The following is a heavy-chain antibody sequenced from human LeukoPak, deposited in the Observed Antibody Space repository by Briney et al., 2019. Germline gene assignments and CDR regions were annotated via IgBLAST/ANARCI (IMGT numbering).Heavy chain of an antibody. CDR3: AREIFGSGSYPDF. D-gene: IGHD3-10*01. Sequence: GGSLRLSCAASGFTISDYEMNWVRQAPGKGLEWISYISGSASTIYSADSVKGRFTISRDNAKNSLYLQMNSLGAEDTAVYYCAREIFGSGSYPDFWGQGTLVTVSS. J-gene: IGHJ4*02. CDR2: ISGSASTI. CDR1: GFTISDYE. V-gene: IGHV3-48*03.